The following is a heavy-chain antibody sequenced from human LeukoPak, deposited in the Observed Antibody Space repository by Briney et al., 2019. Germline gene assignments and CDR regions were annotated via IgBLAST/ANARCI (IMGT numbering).Heavy chain of an antibody. J-gene: IGHJ4*02. V-gene: IGHV3-30*02. CDR2: IRYDGSNK. CDR3: AKADSSGWLTTLDY. Sequence: GGSLRLSCAASGFTFSSYGMHWVRQAPAKGLEWVAFIRYDGSNKYYADSVKGRFTISRDNSKNTLYLQMNSLRAEDTAVYYCAKADSSGWLTTLDYWGQGTLVTVSS. CDR1: GFTFSSYG. D-gene: IGHD6-19*01.